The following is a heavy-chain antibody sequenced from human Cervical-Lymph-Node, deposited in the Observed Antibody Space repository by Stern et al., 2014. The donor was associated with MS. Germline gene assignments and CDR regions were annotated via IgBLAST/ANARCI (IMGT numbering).Heavy chain of an antibody. D-gene: IGHD6-13*01. J-gene: IGHJ4*02. Sequence: VHLVESGGGVVQPGRSLRLSCAASGFTFSNYGMHWVRQAPGKGLEWVADIWFDGSKKDYAESVKGRFTISRDNSVKTLYLQMNSLIAEDTAVYYCARDTTGIPALETSLDYWGQGTLVTVSS. CDR3: ARDTTGIPALETSLDY. CDR1: GFTFSNYG. V-gene: IGHV3-33*01. CDR2: IWFDGSKK.